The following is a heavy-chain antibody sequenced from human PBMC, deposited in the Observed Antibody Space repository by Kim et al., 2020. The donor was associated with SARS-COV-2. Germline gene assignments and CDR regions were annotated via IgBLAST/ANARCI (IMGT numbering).Heavy chain of an antibody. Sequence: GGSLRLSCAASGFTFSSYGMHWVRQAPGKGLEWVAVISYDGSNKYYADSVKGRFTISRDNSKNTLYLQMNSLRAEDTAVYYCAKGELWWGTDPFDYWGQGTLVTVSS. CDR3: AKGELWWGTDPFDY. CDR1: GFTFSSYG. V-gene: IGHV3-30*18. CDR2: ISYDGSNK. J-gene: IGHJ4*02. D-gene: IGHD3-16*01.